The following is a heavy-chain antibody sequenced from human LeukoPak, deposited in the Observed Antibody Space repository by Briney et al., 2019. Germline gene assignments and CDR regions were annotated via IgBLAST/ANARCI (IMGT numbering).Heavy chain of an antibody. Sequence: PSQTLSLTCTVSGGSISSGSYYWSWIRQPAGKGLEWIGRIYTSGSTNYNPSLKSRVTISVDTSKNQFSLKLSSVTAADTAVYYCARDETIFGVVIHWGQGTLVTVSS. J-gene: IGHJ4*02. D-gene: IGHD3-3*01. CDR3: ARDETIFGVVIH. CDR1: GGSISSGSYY. CDR2: IYTSGST. V-gene: IGHV4-61*02.